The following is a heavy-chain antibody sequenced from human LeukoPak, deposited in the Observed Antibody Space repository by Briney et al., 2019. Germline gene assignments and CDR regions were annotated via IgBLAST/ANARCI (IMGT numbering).Heavy chain of an antibody. V-gene: IGHV3-74*01. D-gene: IGHD3-22*01. CDR3: AKVLWGEYYDSSGYFD. Sequence: PGGSLRLSCAASGFTFSSYWMHWVRQDPGKGLVWVSRIKSDGSITSYADSVKGRFTISRDNAKNTLYLQMNSLRAEDTAVYYCAKVLWGEYYDSSGYFDWGQGTLVTVSS. J-gene: IGHJ4*02. CDR2: IKSDGSIT. CDR1: GFTFSSYW.